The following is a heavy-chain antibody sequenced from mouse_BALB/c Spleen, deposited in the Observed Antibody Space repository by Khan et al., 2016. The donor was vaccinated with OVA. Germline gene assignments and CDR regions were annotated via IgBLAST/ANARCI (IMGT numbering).Heavy chain of an antibody. J-gene: IGHJ1*01. Sequence: QIQLVQSGPELKKPGETVKISCKASGYTFTNYGMNWVKQAPGKGLKWMGWINTYTGEPSYTDDFKGRFAFSLETSASTAYLPIHNLKNEDMATYFCARGASYWYFDVWGAGTTVTVSS. V-gene: IGHV9-1*02. CDR3: ARGASYWYFDV. CDR2: INTYTGEP. CDR1: GYTFTNYG.